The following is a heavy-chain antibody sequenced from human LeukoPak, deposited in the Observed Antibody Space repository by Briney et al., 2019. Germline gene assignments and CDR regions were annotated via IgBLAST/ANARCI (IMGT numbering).Heavy chain of an antibody. CDR1: GFTFSSYE. CDR2: ISSSGSTI. Sequence: GGSLRLSCAAPGFTFSSYEMNWVRQAPGKGLEWVSYISSSGSTIYYADSVKGRFTISRDNAKNSLYLQMNSLRAEDTAVYYCARDGICSGGSCGHNWFDPWGQGTLVTVSS. D-gene: IGHD2-15*01. J-gene: IGHJ5*02. CDR3: ARDGICSGGSCGHNWFDP. V-gene: IGHV3-48*03.